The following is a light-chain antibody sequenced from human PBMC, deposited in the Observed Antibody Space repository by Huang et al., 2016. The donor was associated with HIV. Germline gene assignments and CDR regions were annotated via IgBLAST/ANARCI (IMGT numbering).Light chain of an antibody. V-gene: IGKV3-20*01. CDR3: QQYGGSPMYT. CDR1: QSVSSTD. CDR2: GAS. Sequence: EIVLTQSPGTLSLSPGERATLSCRASQSVSSTDLAWYQQKPGQAPRLIIYGASSRATGIPDRFSGSGSGTDFTLTISRLEPEDFAVYYCQQYGGSPMYTFGQGTKLEIK. J-gene: IGKJ2*01.